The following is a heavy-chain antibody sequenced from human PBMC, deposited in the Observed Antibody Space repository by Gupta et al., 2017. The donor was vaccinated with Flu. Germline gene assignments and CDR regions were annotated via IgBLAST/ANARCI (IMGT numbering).Heavy chain of an antibody. J-gene: IGHJ4*02. Sequence: EVQLVESGGGLVQPGGSLRLSCAASGFTFSSYSMNWVRQAPGKGLEWVSYISSSSNTIYYADSVKGRFTISRDNAKNSLCLQMNSLRAEDTAVYYCARRDSSGYYKLDYWGQGTLVTVSS. CDR3: ARRDSSGYYKLDY. V-gene: IGHV3-48*01. CDR1: GFTFSSYS. CDR2: ISSSSNTI. D-gene: IGHD3-22*01.